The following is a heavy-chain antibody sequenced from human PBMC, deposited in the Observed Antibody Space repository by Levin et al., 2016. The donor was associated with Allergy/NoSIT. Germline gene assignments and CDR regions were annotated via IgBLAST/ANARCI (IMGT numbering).Heavy chain of an antibody. Sequence: WIRQPPGKGLEWIGSIYYSGSTYYNPSLKSRVTISVDTSKNQFSLKLSSVTAADTAVYYCARPSVTTTLDAFDIWGQGTVVTVSS. V-gene: IGHV4-39*01. D-gene: IGHD4-17*01. CDR3: ARPSVTTTLDAFDI. J-gene: IGHJ3*02. CDR2: IYYSGST.